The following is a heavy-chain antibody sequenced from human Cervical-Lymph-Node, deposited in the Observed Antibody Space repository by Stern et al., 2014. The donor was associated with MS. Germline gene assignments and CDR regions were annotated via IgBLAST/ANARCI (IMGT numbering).Heavy chain of an antibody. CDR1: GGSVRSDDHY. CDR2: IYYNGAS. D-gene: IGHD6-13*01. V-gene: IGHV4-30-4*01. J-gene: IGHJ4*02. Sequence: QVQLQESGPGLVQPSQTLSLTCSVSGGSVRSDDHYWSWIRQPPGKGLEWIGYIYYNGASYYNPSLKSRLAISVDTSNNRFSLNLRSVTVADTAVYYCARAFPIAAPPSVDYWGQGILVTVSS. CDR3: ARAFPIAAPPSVDY.